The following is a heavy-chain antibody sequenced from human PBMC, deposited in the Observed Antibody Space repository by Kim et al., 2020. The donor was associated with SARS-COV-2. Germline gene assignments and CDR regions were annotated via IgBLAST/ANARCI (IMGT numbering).Heavy chain of an antibody. CDR1: GASISSSTYY. Sequence: SETLSLTCTVSGASISSSTYYWAWIRQPPGTGPEWIGTIYYSGSTYKTPSPKSQVTISVDTSKNQFSLRLSSVTAADTAVYYCARHYCGTATCFRVMDVWGQGTTVTVSS. D-gene: IGHD2-2*01. J-gene: IGHJ6*02. V-gene: IGHV4-39*01. CDR2: IYYSGST. CDR3: ARHYCGTATCFRVMDV.